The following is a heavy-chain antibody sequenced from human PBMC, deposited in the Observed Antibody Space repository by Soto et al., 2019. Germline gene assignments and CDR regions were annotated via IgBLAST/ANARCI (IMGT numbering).Heavy chain of an antibody. D-gene: IGHD5-12*01. Sequence: EVQLLESGGGLVQPGGSLRLSCAASGFTFSTNSMTWVRQAPWKGLEWVCGISGGGDSTHYADSVKGRFTISRDNSKNRVYLQMNILTADDTAVYFCSKWDGYGDQWGQGTLVTVSS. CDR1: GFTFSTNS. CDR3: SKWDGYGDQ. J-gene: IGHJ5*02. V-gene: IGHV3-23*01. CDR2: ISGGGDST.